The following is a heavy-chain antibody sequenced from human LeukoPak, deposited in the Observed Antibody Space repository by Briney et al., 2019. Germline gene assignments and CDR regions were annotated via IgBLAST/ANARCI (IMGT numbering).Heavy chain of an antibody. CDR3: AKVKGYCTGGSCSPLFDY. V-gene: IGHV3-23*01. CDR1: GFTFGNYA. CDR2: ISGSGGST. J-gene: IGHJ4*02. Sequence: GGSLRLSCAASGFTFGNYAMSWVRQAPGKGLEWFSAISGSGGSTYYADSVKGRFTISRDNSKNTLYLQMNSLRAEDTAVYYCAKVKGYCTGGSCSPLFDYWGQGTLVTVSS. D-gene: IGHD2-15*01.